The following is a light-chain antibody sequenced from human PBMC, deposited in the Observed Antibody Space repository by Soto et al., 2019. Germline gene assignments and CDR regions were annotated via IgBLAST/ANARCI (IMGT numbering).Light chain of an antibody. CDR3: QQYNNWPRFT. CDR2: GAS. Sequence: EIVMTQSPATLSVSPGERATLSCRASQSVSSNLAWYQQKPGQAPRLLIYGASTRATGIPARFSGSGSGTGFPLTISSLQSEDFAVYYFQQYNNWPRFTFGPGTKVDIK. V-gene: IGKV3-15*01. J-gene: IGKJ3*01. CDR1: QSVSSN.